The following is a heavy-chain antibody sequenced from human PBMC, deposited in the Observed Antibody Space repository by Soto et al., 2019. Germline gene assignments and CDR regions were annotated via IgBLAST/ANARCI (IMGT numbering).Heavy chain of an antibody. D-gene: IGHD6-13*01. Sequence: GGSLRLSCAASGSTFSSYAMHWVRQAPGKGLEWVAVISYDGSNKYYADSVKGRFTISRDNSKNTLYLQMNSLRAEDTAVYYCARGLILIPSAAAGVRHGMDVWGQGTTVTVSS. CDR1: GSTFSSYA. J-gene: IGHJ6*02. CDR3: ARGLILIPSAAAGVRHGMDV. V-gene: IGHV3-30-3*01. CDR2: ISYDGSNK.